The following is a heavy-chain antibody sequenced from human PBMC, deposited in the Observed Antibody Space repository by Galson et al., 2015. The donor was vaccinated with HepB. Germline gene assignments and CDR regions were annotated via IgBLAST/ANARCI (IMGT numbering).Heavy chain of an antibody. CDR1: GFTFSSYG. V-gene: IGHV3-48*04. D-gene: IGHD6-13*01. J-gene: IGHJ4*02. CDR2: ISGSSSTI. CDR3: ARGEDRTGIAAAGIGY. Sequence: SLRLSCAASGFTFSSYGMNWVRQAPGKGLEWVSYISGSSSTIYYADSVKGRFTISRDNAKNSLYLQMNSLRAEDTAVYYCARGEDRTGIAAAGIGYWGQGTLVTVSS.